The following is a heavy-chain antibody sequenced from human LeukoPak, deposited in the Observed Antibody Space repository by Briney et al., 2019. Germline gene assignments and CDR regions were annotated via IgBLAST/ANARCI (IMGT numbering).Heavy chain of an antibody. V-gene: IGHV3-21*01. D-gene: IGHD4-17*01. CDR2: ISSSSSYI. CDR3: ARAPLRDDYGDYEDY. CDR1: GFTFSSYS. Sequence: PGGSLRLSCAASGFTFSSYSMNWVRQAPGKGLEWVSSISSSSSYIYYADSVKGRLTISRDNAKNSLYLQMNSLRAEDTAVYYCARAPLRDDYGDYEDYWGQGTLVTVSS. J-gene: IGHJ4*02.